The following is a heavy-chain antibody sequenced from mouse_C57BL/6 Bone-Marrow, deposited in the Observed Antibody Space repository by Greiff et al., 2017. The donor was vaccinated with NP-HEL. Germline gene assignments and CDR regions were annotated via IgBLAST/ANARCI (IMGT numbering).Heavy chain of an antibody. CDR3: ARQGVWLLREEFAY. Sequence: EVHLVESGGDLVKPGGSLKLSCAASGFTFSSYGMSWVRQTPDKRLEWVATISSGGSYTYYPDSVKGRFTIARDNAKNTLYLQMSSLKSEDTAMYYCARQGVWLLREEFAYWGQGTLVTVSA. V-gene: IGHV5-6*01. CDR1: GFTFSSYG. D-gene: IGHD2-3*01. CDR2: ISSGGSYT. J-gene: IGHJ3*01.